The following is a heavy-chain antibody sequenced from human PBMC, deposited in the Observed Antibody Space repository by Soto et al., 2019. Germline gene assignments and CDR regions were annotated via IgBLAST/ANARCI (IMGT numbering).Heavy chain of an antibody. CDR2: INHSGST. CDR1: GGSFSGYY. D-gene: IGHD3-3*01. Sequence: LSETLSLTCAVYGGSFSGYYWSWIRQPPGKGLEWIGEINHSGSTNYNPSLKSRVTISVDTSKNQFSLKLSSVTAADTAVYYCARVSLEWLLLFDYWGQGTLVTVSS. CDR3: ARVSLEWLLLFDY. V-gene: IGHV4-34*01. J-gene: IGHJ4*02.